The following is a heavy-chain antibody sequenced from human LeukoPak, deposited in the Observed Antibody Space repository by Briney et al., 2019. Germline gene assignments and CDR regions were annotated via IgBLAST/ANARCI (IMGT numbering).Heavy chain of an antibody. CDR1: GYTFTGYY. CDR3: ARGSIVGATFDYFDY. J-gene: IGHJ4*02. Sequence: ASVKVSCKASGYTFTGYYIHWVRQAPGQGLEWMGWINPNNGDTNFAQKFQGRVTMTRDTSISTAYMDLSRLRSDDTAVYYCARGSIVGATFDYFDYWGQGTLVTVSS. D-gene: IGHD1-26*01. V-gene: IGHV1-2*02. CDR2: INPNNGDT.